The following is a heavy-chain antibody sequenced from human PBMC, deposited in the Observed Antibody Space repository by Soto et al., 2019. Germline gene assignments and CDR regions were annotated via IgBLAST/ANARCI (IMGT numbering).Heavy chain of an antibody. CDR1: GFTFSSYG. J-gene: IGHJ4*02. V-gene: IGHV3-30*18. D-gene: IGHD6-19*01. CDR3: AKDVRSSGWGVADY. Sequence: QVPLVESGGGVVQPGRSLRLSCAASGFTFSSYGMHWVRQAPGKGLEWVAVISYDGSNKYYADSVKGRFTISRDNSKNTLYLQMNSLRAEDTAVYYCAKDVRSSGWGVADYWGQGTLVTVSS. CDR2: ISYDGSNK.